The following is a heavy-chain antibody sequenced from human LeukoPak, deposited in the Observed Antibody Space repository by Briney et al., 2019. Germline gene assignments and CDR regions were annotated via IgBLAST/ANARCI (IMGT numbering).Heavy chain of an antibody. CDR1: GGPINSYY. CDR3: ARAHSGSYYSSSYYFDY. D-gene: IGHD1-26*01. J-gene: IGHJ4*02. CDR2: IYYSGST. V-gene: IGHV4-59*01. Sequence: PSETLSLTCTASGGPINSYYWSWIRQPPGKGLEWIGYIYYSGSTNYNPSLKSRVTMSVDTSKNQFFLKLSSVTAADTAVYYCARAHSGSYYSSSYYFDYWGQGTLVTVSS.